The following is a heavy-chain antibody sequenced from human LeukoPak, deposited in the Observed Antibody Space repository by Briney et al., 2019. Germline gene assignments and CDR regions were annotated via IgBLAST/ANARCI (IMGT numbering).Heavy chain of an antibody. Sequence: SETLSLTCTVSGGSISSSSYLWGWIRQPPGKGLEWIGSIFYSGSTYYNPSLNSRVTISIDTSKNQFSLRLSSVTAADTAVYYCARQMNTVTADYWGQGTLVTVSS. CDR3: ARQMNTVTADY. CDR2: IFYSGST. CDR1: GGSISSSSYL. J-gene: IGHJ4*02. D-gene: IGHD4-17*01. V-gene: IGHV4-39*01.